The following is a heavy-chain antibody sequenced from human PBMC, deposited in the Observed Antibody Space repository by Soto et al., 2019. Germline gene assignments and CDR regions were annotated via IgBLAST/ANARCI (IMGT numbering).Heavy chain of an antibody. CDR3: ARAGTSTIVVGAFDD. CDR2: IWYDGSNK. V-gene: IGHV3-33*01. Sequence: GGSLRLSCAASGFTFSSYGMHWVHQAPGKGLEWVAVIWYDGSNKYYVDSVKGRFTISRDKAKNSLYLQMNSLRAEDTAVYHCARAGTSTIVVGAFDDWGQGALVTVS. J-gene: IGHJ4*02. CDR1: GFTFSSYG. D-gene: IGHD3-22*01.